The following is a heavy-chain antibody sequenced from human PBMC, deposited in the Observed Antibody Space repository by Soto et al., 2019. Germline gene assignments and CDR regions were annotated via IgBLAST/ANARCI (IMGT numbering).Heavy chain of an antibody. Sequence: SGPTLVNPTQTLTLTCTFSGFSLSTSGVGVGWIRQPPGKALEWLALIYWDDDKRYSPSLKSRLTITKDTSKNQVVLTMTNMDPVDTATYYCAHKGDSSSSHYYYGMDVWGQGTTVTVSS. CDR1: GFSLSTSGVG. D-gene: IGHD6-6*01. CDR2: IYWDDDK. V-gene: IGHV2-5*02. J-gene: IGHJ6*02. CDR3: AHKGDSSSSHYYYGMDV.